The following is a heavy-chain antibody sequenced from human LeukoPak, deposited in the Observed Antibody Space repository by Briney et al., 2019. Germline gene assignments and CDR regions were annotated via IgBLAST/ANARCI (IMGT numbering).Heavy chain of an antibody. CDR1: GYTFTSYD. J-gene: IGHJ4*02. D-gene: IGHD3-10*01. CDR3: ARVGDYASGSYIDY. V-gene: IGHV1-8*03. CDR2: MNPNTGNT. Sequence: EASVKVSCKASGYTFTSYDINWVRQASGQGLEWMGWMNPNTGNTGYAQKFQGRVTITADESTSTACMELSSLRSEDTAVYYCARVGDYASGSYIDYWGQGTLVTVSS.